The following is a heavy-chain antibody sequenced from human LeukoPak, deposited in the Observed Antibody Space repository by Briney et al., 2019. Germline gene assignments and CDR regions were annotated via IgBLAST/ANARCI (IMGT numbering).Heavy chain of an antibody. D-gene: IGHD3-9*01. V-gene: IGHV4-34*01. Sequence: SETLSLTCAVSGGSFSGYYWSWIRQPPGKGLEWIGEINHSGSTNYNPSLKSRVTISVDTSKNQFSLKLSSVTAADTAVYYCARGPHSDILTGHSNWFDPWGQGTLVTVSS. J-gene: IGHJ5*02. CDR1: GGSFSGYY. CDR2: INHSGST. CDR3: ARGPHSDILTGHSNWFDP.